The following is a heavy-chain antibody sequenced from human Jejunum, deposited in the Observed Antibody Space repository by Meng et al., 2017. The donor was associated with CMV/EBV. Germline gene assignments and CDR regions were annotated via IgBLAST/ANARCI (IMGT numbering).Heavy chain of an antibody. CDR1: FRGYY. D-gene: IGHD3-3*01. V-gene: IGHV4-34*01. CDR2: INHRGGT. CDR3: ARGNYDLWSSFSENWFDP. Sequence: FRGYYWRWIRQSPGKGLEWIGDINHRGGTNYNPSLKSRVTISVDTSKNQVSLRLNSMTAADTAVYYCARGNYDLWSSFSENWFDPWGQGTLVTVSS. J-gene: IGHJ5*02.